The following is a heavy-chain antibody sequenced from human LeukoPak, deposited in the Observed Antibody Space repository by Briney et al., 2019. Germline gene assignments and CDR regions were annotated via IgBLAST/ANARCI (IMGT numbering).Heavy chain of an antibody. CDR3: AKVAKYYYGSETYYFFEH. CDR1: GFTVSSNY. J-gene: IGHJ4*02. D-gene: IGHD3-10*01. CDR2: IYSGGST. V-gene: IGHV3-66*01. Sequence: GGSLRLSCAASGFTVSSNYMSWVRQAPGKGLEWVSVIYSGGSTYYADSVKGRFTISRDNVKNSQYLQMNSLRVEDTAVYYCAKVAKYYYGSETYYFFEHWGQGTPVTASS.